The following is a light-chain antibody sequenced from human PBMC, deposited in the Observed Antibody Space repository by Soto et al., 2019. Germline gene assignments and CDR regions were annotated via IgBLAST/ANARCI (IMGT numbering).Light chain of an antibody. J-gene: IGLJ3*02. CDR2: SNN. CDR1: SSNIGSNT. Sequence: QSVLTQPPSASGTPGQRVTISCSGSSSNIGSNTVNWYQQLPGTSPKLLIYSNNQRPSGVPDRLSGSKSGTSASLAITGLQSEDEADYYCAAWDDSLNGWVFGGGTKQTVL. V-gene: IGLV1-44*01. CDR3: AAWDDSLNGWV.